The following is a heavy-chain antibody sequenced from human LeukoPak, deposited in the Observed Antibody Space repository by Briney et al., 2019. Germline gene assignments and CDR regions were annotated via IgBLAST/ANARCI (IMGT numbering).Heavy chain of an antibody. J-gene: IGHJ4*02. CDR2: IYNHGST. CDR3: AGGYCPAADCNGIGFFDF. D-gene: IGHD2-8*02. Sequence: GESLRLSCAASGFTVSRNYMSWVRQTPGKGLEWVSFIYNHGSTYYADSVEGRFSISRDNSKNTLYLHMASLGAEDTAVYYCAGGYCPAADCNGIGFFDFWGQGILVTVSS. V-gene: IGHV3-66*01. CDR1: GFTVSRNY.